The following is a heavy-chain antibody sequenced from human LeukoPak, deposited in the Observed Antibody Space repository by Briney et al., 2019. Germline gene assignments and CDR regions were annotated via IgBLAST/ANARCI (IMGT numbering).Heavy chain of an antibody. D-gene: IGHD3-10*01. V-gene: IGHV3-21*01. Sequence: PGGSLRLSCAVSGFTFSSYSMNWVRQAPGKGLEWVSSISSSSSYTYYADSVKGRFTISRDNAKNSLYLQMNSLRAEDTAVYYCARAGYYGSGPDAFDIWGQGTMVTVSS. CDR1: GFTFSSYS. J-gene: IGHJ3*02. CDR3: ARAGYYGSGPDAFDI. CDR2: ISSSSSYT.